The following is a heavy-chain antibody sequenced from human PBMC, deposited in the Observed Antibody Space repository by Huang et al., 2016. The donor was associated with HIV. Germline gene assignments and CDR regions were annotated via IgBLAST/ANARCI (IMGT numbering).Heavy chain of an antibody. Sequence: HVQLVESGGGVVQPGRSLRLPCVASGFTFNHYALHWFRQAPGKGVEGVAICSNDGRRKYYTDSVKGRFTISRDNSKNTLYLHMTSLTAEDTAVYYWARGPAPREGLGTFNVWGHGTMVTVSS. CDR1: GFTFNHYA. CDR2: CSNDGRRK. V-gene: IGHV3-30*04. CDR3: ARGPAPREGLGTFNV. D-gene: IGHD1-26*01. J-gene: IGHJ3*01.